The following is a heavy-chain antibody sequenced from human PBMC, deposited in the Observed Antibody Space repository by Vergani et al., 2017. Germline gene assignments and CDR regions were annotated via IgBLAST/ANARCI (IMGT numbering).Heavy chain of an antibody. V-gene: IGHV4-34*01. CDR2: INHSGST. J-gene: IGHJ4*02. CDR3: ARRAVRKTRRGGSCYGGPCPLDC. D-gene: IGHD2-15*01. CDR1: GGSFSGYY. Sequence: QVQLQQWGAGLLQPSETLSLTCAVYGGSFSGYYWRWIRQPPGKGLEWIGEINHSGSTNYNPSLKSRVTISVDTSKNQFSLNLSSVTAADTAVYYCARRAVRKTRRGGSCYGGPCPLDCGGEGTLVTVSS.